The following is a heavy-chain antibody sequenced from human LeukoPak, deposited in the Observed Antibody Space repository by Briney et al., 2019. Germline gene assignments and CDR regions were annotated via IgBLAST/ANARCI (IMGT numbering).Heavy chain of an antibody. CDR1: GFTFRTYW. D-gene: IGHD1-26*01. J-gene: IGHJ4*02. CDR3: ARDMYSGSYSGVNY. V-gene: IGHV3-7*04. Sequence: GGSLRLSCAASGFTFRTYWMGWVRQAPGKGLEWVANINHDGSDKYYVDSVKGRFTISRDNAKNSLYLHMNRLRAEDTAVYYCARDMYSGSYSGVNYWGQGTLVTVSS. CDR2: INHDGSDK.